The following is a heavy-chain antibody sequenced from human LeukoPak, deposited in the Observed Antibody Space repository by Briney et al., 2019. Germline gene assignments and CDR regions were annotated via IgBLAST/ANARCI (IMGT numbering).Heavy chain of an antibody. J-gene: IGHJ4*02. CDR3: ARLLTTVTTLGY. V-gene: IGHV4-39*01. Sequence: SETPAHDWTVSGGSMSSSSYYWGSIPQPPRNLLERIGSIYYSGSTYYNPSLKSRVTISVDTSKNQFSLKLSSVTAADTAVYYCARLLTTVTTLGYWGQGTLVTVSS. CDR2: IYYSGST. D-gene: IGHD4-17*01. CDR1: GGSMSSSSYY.